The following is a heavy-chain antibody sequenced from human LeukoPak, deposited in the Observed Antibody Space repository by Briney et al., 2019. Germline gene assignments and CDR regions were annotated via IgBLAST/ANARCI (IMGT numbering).Heavy chain of an antibody. CDR2: ISYDGSNK. Sequence: GGSLGLSCAASGFRFSSYGMHWVRQAPGKGLEWVAVISYDGSNKYYADSVKGRFTISRDKSKNTLDLQMNSLRAEDTAVYYCAKDGSITAAGGFDPWGQGTLVTVSS. CDR1: GFRFSSYG. J-gene: IGHJ5*02. V-gene: IGHV3-30*18. D-gene: IGHD6-13*01. CDR3: AKDGSITAAGGFDP.